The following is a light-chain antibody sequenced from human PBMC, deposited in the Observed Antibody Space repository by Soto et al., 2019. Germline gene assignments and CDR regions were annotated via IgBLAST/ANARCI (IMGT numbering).Light chain of an antibody. CDR1: RSDIGSYNL. CDR2: EVT. V-gene: IGLV2-23*02. CDR3: FSYAGSSTFVV. J-gene: IGLJ3*02. Sequence: QSVLTQPASVSGSPGQSISIACTGTRSDIGSYNLVSWYQQHPGKAPKLLIYEVTKHPSGVSNRVSASKSGNADSLTISGLQAEDEADYCYFSYAGSSTFVVFGGGTKLTVL.